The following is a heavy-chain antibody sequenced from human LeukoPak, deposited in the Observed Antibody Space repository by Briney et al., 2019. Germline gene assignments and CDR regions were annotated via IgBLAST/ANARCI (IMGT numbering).Heavy chain of an antibody. CDR3: AKDLYSSGWYRRSVAFDI. J-gene: IGHJ3*02. CDR2: ISYDGSNK. Sequence: PGRSLRLSCAAPGFTFSTYAMHWVRQVRQAPGEGLEWVAIISYDGSNKYYADSVKGRFTISRDNSKNTLYLQMNSLRAEDTAVYYCAKDLYSSGWYRRSVAFDIWGQGTMVTVSS. CDR1: GFTFSTYA. V-gene: IGHV3-30*18. D-gene: IGHD6-19*01.